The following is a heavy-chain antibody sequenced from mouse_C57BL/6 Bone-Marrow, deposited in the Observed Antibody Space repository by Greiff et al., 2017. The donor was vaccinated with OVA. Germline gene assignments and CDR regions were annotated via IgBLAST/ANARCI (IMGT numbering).Heavy chain of an antibody. Sequence: DVQLQESGAELVRPGASVKLSCTASGFNIKDDYMHWVKQRPEQGLEGIGWIDPENGDTESASKFQGKATITADTSSNTAYLQLSSLTSEDTAVYYCTSYGNFDYWGQGTTLTVSS. CDR2: IDPENGDT. D-gene: IGHD2-1*01. J-gene: IGHJ2*01. CDR1: GFNIKDDY. V-gene: IGHV14-4*01. CDR3: TSYGNFDY.